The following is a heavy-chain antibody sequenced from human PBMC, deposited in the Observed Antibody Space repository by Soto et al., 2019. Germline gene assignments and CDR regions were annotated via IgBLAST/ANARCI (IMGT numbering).Heavy chain of an antibody. CDR2: IYYSGST. D-gene: IGHD6-6*01. V-gene: IGHV4-59*01. Sequence: SETLSLTCTVSGGSISSYYWSWIRQPPGKGLEWIGYIYYSGSTNYNPSLKSRVTISVDTSKNQFSLKLSSVTAADTALYYCARSSIEPRVFMYPFDSWGQGTLVTVSS. J-gene: IGHJ4*02. CDR3: ARSSIEPRVFMYPFDS. CDR1: GGSISSYY.